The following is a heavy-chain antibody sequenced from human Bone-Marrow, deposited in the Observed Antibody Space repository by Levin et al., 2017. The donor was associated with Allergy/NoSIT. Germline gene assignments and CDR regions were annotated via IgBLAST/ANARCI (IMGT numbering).Heavy chain of an antibody. J-gene: IGHJ4*02. CDR2: IYYSGNT. CDR3: ARDPGYDLDS. D-gene: IGHD5-12*01. Sequence: PSQTLSLTCTVSGGSISGGGSYWSWIRQHPGKGLEWLGYIYYSGNTYYNPSLKRRLSISVDTARNQFSLKLRSVTAADTAVYYCARDPGYDLDSWGQGILVTVSS. V-gene: IGHV4-31*03. CDR1: GGSISGGGSY.